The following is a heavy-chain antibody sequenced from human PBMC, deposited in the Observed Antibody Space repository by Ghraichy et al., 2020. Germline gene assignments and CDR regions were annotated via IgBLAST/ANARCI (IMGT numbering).Heavy chain of an antibody. CDR3: AKGYCSGGSCYFFDY. J-gene: IGHJ4*02. V-gene: IGHV4-61*02. Sequence: SQTLSLTCTVSGGSISSGSYYWSWIRQPAGKGPEWIGRIYTSGSTNYNPSLKSRVTISVDTSKNQFSLKLSSVTAADTAVYYCAKGYCSGGSCYFFDYWGQGTLVTVSS. CDR1: GGSISSGSYY. CDR2: IYTSGST. D-gene: IGHD2-15*01.